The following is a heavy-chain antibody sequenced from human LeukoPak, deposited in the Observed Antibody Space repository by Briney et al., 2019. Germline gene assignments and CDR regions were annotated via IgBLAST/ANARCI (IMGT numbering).Heavy chain of an antibody. CDR2: IYPGDSDT. V-gene: IGHV5-51*01. CDR1: GYSFTSYW. CDR3: ARRGYDSSGYREAFDI. Sequence: GESLKISCQGSGYSFTSYWIGWVRQMPGKGLEWMGIIYPGDSDTTYSPSFQGQVTISADKSIGTAYLQWSSLKASDTAMYYCARRGYDSSGYREAFDIWGQGTMVTVSS. J-gene: IGHJ3*02. D-gene: IGHD3-22*01.